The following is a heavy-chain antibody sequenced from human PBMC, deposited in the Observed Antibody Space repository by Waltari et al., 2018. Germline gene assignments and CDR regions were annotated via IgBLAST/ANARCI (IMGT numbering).Heavy chain of an antibody. CDR3: ARDFGAHS. CDR1: GFKFGDYD. CDR2: INWNGDNT. D-gene: IGHD3-3*01. Sequence: EAQLVESGGGVVRPGESLRLSCEASGFKFGDYDISWVRQAPGKGLEWVSGINWNGDNTGYADSVKGRFTISRDNPRNSLYLQMNNLRVEDTAFYYCARDFGAHSWGQGTLVTVSS. V-gene: IGHV3-20*04. J-gene: IGHJ4*02.